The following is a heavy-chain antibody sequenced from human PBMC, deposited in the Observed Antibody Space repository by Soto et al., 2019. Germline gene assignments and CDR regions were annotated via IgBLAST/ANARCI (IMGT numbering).Heavy chain of an antibody. CDR3: ARDWTGDTCPCLDV. J-gene: IGHJ6*02. CDR2: FSGSGGST. Sequence: EVQLLESGGGLVQPGGSLRLSCAAAGFTFRNYALPWVRHSPGKGLKWVSTFSGSGGSTYYADSVRGRFTISRDNSKNTLFLQMNSLRVEDTAIYYCARDWTGDTCPCLDVWGQGTTVSVSS. CDR1: GFTFRNYA. D-gene: IGHD3-3*01. V-gene: IGHV3-23*01.